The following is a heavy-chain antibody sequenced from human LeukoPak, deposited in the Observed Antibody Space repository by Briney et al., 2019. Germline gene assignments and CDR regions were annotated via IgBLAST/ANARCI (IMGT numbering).Heavy chain of an antibody. D-gene: IGHD7-27*01. V-gene: IGHV1-18*01. CDR3: ARESELGIFDY. CDR1: GYTFTGYG. J-gene: IGHJ4*02. CDR2: ISAYNGNT. Sequence: ASVKVSCKASGYTFTGYGISWMRQAPGQGLEWMGWISAYNGNTNYAQELQGRVTMTTDTSTSTAYMELRSLRSDDTAVYYCARESELGIFDYWGQGTLVTVSS.